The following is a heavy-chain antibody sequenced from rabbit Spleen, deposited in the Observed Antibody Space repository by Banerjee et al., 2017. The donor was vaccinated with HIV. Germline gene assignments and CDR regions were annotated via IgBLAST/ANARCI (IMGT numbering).Heavy chain of an antibody. CDR3: AGEYPNDSGYYFNL. Sequence: QSLEESGGDLVKPGASLTLTCTASGFSFSSGYDMCWVRQAPGKGLELIGCIYTGDGSTYYASWVNGRFTISKTSSTTVTLQMTSLTAADTATYFCAGEYPNDSGYYFNLWGQGTLVTVS. D-gene: IGHD1-1*01. CDR2: IYTGDGST. CDR1: GFSFSSGYD. V-gene: IGHV1S40*01. J-gene: IGHJ4*01.